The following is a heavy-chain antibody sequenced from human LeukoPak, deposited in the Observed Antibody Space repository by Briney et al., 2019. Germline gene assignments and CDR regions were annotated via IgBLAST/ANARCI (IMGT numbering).Heavy chain of an antibody. D-gene: IGHD3-22*01. J-gene: IGHJ4*02. V-gene: IGHV3-23*01. CDR3: AKPPTFYYDSTGYGPPLIDY. CDR1: GFTFSSYA. Sequence: GGSLRLSCAASGFTFSSYAMSWVRQAPGKGLEWVSAISGSGGSTYYADSVKGRFTISRDNSKNTLYLQMNSLRAEDTAVYYCAKPPTFYYDSTGYGPPLIDYWGQGTLVTVSS. CDR2: ISGSGGST.